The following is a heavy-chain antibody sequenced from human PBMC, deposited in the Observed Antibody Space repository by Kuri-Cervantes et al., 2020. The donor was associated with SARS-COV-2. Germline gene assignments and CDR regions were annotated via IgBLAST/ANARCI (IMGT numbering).Heavy chain of an antibody. CDR1: GFTFRNFG. Sequence: GESLKISCVVSGFTFRNFGMHWVRQAPGKGLEWVSSIRSSSSYIYHADPVKGRFTISRDNAKNSLYLQMNSLRAEDTAVYYCARTTGDPTYYSYGMDVWGQGTTVTVSS. CDR2: IRSSSSYI. CDR3: ARTTGDPTYYSYGMDV. V-gene: IGHV3-21*01. J-gene: IGHJ6*02. D-gene: IGHD7-27*01.